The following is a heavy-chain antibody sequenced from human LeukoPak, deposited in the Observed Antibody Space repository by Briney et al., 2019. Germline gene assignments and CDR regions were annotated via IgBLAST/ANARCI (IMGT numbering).Heavy chain of an antibody. CDR3: ARDGTAAGLYFDL. CDR1: GFTFTDYW. D-gene: IGHD6-13*01. Sequence: GGSLRLSCAVSGFTFTDYWMNWVRQAPGEGLEWVASIRQDGSEKTYVDSVKGRFTISRDNTKNSLSLQVNSLRAEDTAVYYCARDGTAAGLYFDLWGQGTLVTVSS. CDR2: IRQDGSEK. V-gene: IGHV3-7*01. J-gene: IGHJ4*01.